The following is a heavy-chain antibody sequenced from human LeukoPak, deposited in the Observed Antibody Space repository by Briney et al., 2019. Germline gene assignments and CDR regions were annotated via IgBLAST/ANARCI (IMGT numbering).Heavy chain of an antibody. CDR2: IYTSGST. Sequence: SETLSLTCTVSGGSISSGSYFWSWIRQPAGKGLEWIGRIYTSGSTNYNPSLKSRVTISVDTSKNQFSLKLSSVTAVDTAVYYCARDGYCSSTSCYDAFDIWGQGTMVTVSS. D-gene: IGHD2-2*03. J-gene: IGHJ3*02. CDR3: ARDGYCSSTSCYDAFDI. CDR1: GGSISSGSYF. V-gene: IGHV4-61*02.